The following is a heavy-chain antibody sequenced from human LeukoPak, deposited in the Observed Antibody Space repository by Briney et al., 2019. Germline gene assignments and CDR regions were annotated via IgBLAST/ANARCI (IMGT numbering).Heavy chain of an antibody. Sequence: SQTLSLTCAISGDSVSSNSAAWNWIRQSPSRGLEWLGRTYYRSKWYNDYAVSVKSRITINPDTSKNQFSLQLNSVTPEDTAVYYCARGNYYGSGSYYKGVGMDVWGQGTTVTVSS. CDR2: TYYRSKWYN. J-gene: IGHJ6*02. D-gene: IGHD3-10*01. V-gene: IGHV6-1*01. CDR1: GDSVSSNSAA. CDR3: ARGNYYGSGSYYKGVGMDV.